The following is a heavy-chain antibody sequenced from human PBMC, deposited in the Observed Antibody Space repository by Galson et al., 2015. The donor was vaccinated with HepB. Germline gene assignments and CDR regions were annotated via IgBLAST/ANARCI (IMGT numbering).Heavy chain of an antibody. V-gene: IGHV1-46*01. Sequence: SVKVYCKASGYTFTNYQMHWVRQAPGQGLEWIGIINPNSGNTSYRQKFQGRVTMTRDTTTSTVYMELNGLGYDDTAVYYCATVLRWTFDNWGQGTLVTVSS. D-gene: IGHD4-23*01. CDR1: GYTFTNYQ. CDR2: INPNSGNT. J-gene: IGHJ4*02. CDR3: ATVLRWTFDN.